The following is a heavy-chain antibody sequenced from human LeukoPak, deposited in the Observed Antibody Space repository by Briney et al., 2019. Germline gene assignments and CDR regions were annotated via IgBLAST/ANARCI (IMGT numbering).Heavy chain of an antibody. CDR3: ARGPYCTVGRCYCDY. Sequence: ASVKVSCKASRYSFTTYAINWVRQAPGQGLEWMGWINTDTGIPTYAQGFTGRFVFSLNTSVSTAYLQISSLKPEDTALYYCARGPYCTVGRCYCDYWGQGTLVTVSP. D-gene: IGHD2-8*02. J-gene: IGHJ4*02. CDR2: INTDTGIP. CDR1: RYSFTTYA. V-gene: IGHV7-4-1*02.